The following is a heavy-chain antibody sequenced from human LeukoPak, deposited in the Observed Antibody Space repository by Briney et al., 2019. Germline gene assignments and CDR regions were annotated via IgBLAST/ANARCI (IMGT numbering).Heavy chain of an antibody. V-gene: IGHV4-4*02. CDR2: IYHSGST. Sequence: PSETLPLTCAVSGGSISSSNWWSWVRQPPGKGLEWIGEIYHSGSTNYNPSLKSRVTISVDKSKNQFSLKLSSVTAADTAVYYCARDGSGHHAFDIWGQGTMVTVSS. CDR3: ARDGSGHHAFDI. D-gene: IGHD2-15*01. CDR1: GGSISSSNW. J-gene: IGHJ3*02.